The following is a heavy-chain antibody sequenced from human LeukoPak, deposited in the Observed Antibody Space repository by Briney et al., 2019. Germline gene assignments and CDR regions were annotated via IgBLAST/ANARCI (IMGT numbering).Heavy chain of an antibody. CDR2: ISASSTYK. CDR1: GFSLRENT. CDR3: AGDYYDSSGYQPGYY. V-gene: IGHV3-21*06. Sequence: GGSLRLSCAASGFSLRENTLNWVRQAPGKGLEWLSSISASSTYKNYADSVKGRFTISKDNAKNSMYPQMNSLRAEDTAVYYCAGDYYDSSGYQPGYYWGQGTLVTVSS. D-gene: IGHD3-22*01. J-gene: IGHJ4*02.